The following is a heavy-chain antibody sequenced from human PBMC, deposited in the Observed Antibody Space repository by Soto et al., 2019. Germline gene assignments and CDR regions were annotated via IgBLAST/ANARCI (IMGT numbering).Heavy chain of an antibody. CDR3: ARSYDYVCRSYMAY. CDR2: IIPIFGTA. Sequence: SVKVSCKASGGTFSSYAISWVRQAPGQGLEWMGGIIPIFGTANYAQKFQGRVTITADESTSTAYMELSSLRSEDTAVYYCARSYDYVCRSYMAYWGQGTLVTVSS. D-gene: IGHD3-16*01. CDR1: GGTFSSYA. J-gene: IGHJ4*02. V-gene: IGHV1-69*13.